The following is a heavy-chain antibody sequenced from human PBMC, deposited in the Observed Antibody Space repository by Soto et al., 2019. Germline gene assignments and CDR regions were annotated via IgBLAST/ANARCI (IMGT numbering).Heavy chain of an antibody. D-gene: IGHD1-26*01. J-gene: IGHJ6*02. V-gene: IGHV4-59*01. Sequence: SETLSLTCTVSGGSISSYYCSWIRQPPGKGLEWIGYIYYSGSTNYNPSLKSRVTISVDTSKNQFSLKLSSVTAADTAVYYCARGGVGAPYGMDVWGQGTTVTVSS. CDR2: IYYSGST. CDR1: GGSISSYY. CDR3: ARGGVGAPYGMDV.